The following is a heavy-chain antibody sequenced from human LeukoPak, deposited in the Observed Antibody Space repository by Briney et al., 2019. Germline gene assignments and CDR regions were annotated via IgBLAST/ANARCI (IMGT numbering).Heavy chain of an antibody. D-gene: IGHD3-22*01. CDR1: EFSFSRYW. Sequence: GGSLTLSCAASEFSFSRYWMSWARQAPGKGLEWVANINRDGSEIYYVDSVRGRFTISRDNTRNSLYLQMGSLRGEDTAVYFCGRKGFEVVVDYWGQGTLVTVSS. CDR2: INRDGSEI. CDR3: GRKGFEVVVDY. V-gene: IGHV3-7*01. J-gene: IGHJ4*02.